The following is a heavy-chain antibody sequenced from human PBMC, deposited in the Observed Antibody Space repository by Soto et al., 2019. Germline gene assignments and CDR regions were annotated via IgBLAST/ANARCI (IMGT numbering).Heavy chain of an antibody. Sequence: SETLSLTCAVYGGSFSGYYWSWIRQPPGKGLEWIGEINRSGSTNYNPSLKSRVTISVDTSKNQFSLKLSSVTAADTAVYYCARHRGQYYYGSGSQGMDVWGQGTTVTVSS. CDR3: ARHRGQYYYGSGSQGMDV. J-gene: IGHJ6*02. D-gene: IGHD3-10*01. CDR2: INRSGST. CDR1: GGSFSGYY. V-gene: IGHV4-34*01.